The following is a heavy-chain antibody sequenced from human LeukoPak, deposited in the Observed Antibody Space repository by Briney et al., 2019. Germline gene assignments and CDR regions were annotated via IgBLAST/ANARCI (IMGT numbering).Heavy chain of an antibody. CDR3: AKGYSSGWRTYFDY. J-gene: IGHJ4*02. CDR2: IISTGGST. Sequence: GGSLRLSCAASGFTFSSCAMSWVRQAPGKGLEWVSGIISTGGSTYYADSVKGRFAISRDNSKSTLSLQMDSLRAEDTAVYYCAKGYSSGWRTYFDYWGQGTLVTVSS. V-gene: IGHV3-23*01. CDR1: GFTFSSCA. D-gene: IGHD6-19*01.